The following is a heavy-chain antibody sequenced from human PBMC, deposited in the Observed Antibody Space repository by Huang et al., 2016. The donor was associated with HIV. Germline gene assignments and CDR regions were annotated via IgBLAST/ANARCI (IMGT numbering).Heavy chain of an antibody. J-gene: IGHJ4*02. Sequence: QVQLVQSGAEVKKPGSSVKVSCKASGGTFSSYAISWVRQAPGQGLEVMGGSIPIFGTANYAQKFQGRVTITADESTSTAYMELSSLRSEDTAVYYCARVESRRYYDSSGYYYWGQGTLVTVSS. CDR2: SIPIFGTA. CDR3: ARVESRRYYDSSGYYY. V-gene: IGHV1-69*01. CDR1: GGTFSSYA. D-gene: IGHD3-22*01.